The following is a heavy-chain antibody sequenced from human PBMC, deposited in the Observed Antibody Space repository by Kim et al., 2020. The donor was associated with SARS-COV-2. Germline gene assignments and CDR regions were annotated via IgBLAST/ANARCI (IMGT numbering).Heavy chain of an antibody. J-gene: IGHJ4*02. CDR3: ARGSGYVEDYFDY. Sequence: SETLSLTCAVSGGSISSGGYSWSWIRQPPGKGLEWIGYIYHSGSTYYNPSLKSRVTISVDRSKNQFSLKLSSVTAADTAVYYCARGSGYVEDYFDYWGQGTLVTVSS. CDR2: IYHSGST. V-gene: IGHV4-30-2*01. D-gene: IGHD6-25*01. CDR1: GGSISSGGYS.